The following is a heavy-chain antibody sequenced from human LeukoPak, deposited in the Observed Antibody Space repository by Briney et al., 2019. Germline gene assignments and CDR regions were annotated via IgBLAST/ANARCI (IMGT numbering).Heavy chain of an antibody. CDR3: ARLEVVTAALDY. CDR2: IQPGDPDF. D-gene: IGHD2-21*02. CDR1: GYNFTAYW. V-gene: IGHV5-51*01. J-gene: IGHJ4*02. Sequence: SLKISCKGSGYNFTAYWIGWVRQMPGKGLEGMGIIQPGDPDFRYSPSFQGQVTISADKSISTAYLQWSSLKASDTAMYYCARLEVVTAALDYWGQGTLVTVSS.